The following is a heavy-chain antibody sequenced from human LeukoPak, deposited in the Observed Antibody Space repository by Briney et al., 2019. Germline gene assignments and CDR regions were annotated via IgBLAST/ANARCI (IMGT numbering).Heavy chain of an antibody. V-gene: IGHV1-69*05. CDR2: IIPIFGTA. D-gene: IGHD1-26*01. J-gene: IGHJ4*02. Sequence: RASVKVSCKASGGTFSSYAISWVRQAPGQGLEWMGGIIPIFGTANYAQKFQGRVTITTDESTSTAYMELSSLRSEDTAVYYCARGVSGTFDYWGQGTLVTASS. CDR3: ARGVSGTFDY. CDR1: GGTFSSYA.